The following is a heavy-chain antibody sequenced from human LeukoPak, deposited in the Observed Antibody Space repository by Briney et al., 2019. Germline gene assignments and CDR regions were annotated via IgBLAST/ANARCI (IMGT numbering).Heavy chain of an antibody. J-gene: IGHJ5*02. CDR1: GGSISSGGYY. V-gene: IGHV4-31*03. CDR2: IYYSGST. Sequence: SETLSLTCTVSGGSISSGGYYWSWIRQHPGKGLEWIGYIYYSGSTYYNPSLKSRVTISVDTSKNQFSLKLSSVTAADTAVYYCAREGYDFWSGYYWFDPWGQGTLVTVSS. CDR3: AREGYDFWSGYYWFDP. D-gene: IGHD3-3*01.